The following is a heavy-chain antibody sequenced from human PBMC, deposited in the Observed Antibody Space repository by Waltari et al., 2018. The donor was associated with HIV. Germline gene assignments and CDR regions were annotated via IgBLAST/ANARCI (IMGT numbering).Heavy chain of an antibody. D-gene: IGHD3-10*01. CDR3: ARDLGLWFGEGDYYGMDV. CDR2: IIPIFGTA. J-gene: IGHJ6*02. Sequence: QVQLVQSGAEVKKPGSSVKVSCKASGGTFSSYAISWVRQAPGQGLEWMGGIIPIFGTANYAQKFQGRVTITADESTSTAYMELGSLSSEDTAVYYCARDLGLWFGEGDYYGMDVWGQGTTVTVSS. CDR1: GGTFSSYA. V-gene: IGHV1-69*01.